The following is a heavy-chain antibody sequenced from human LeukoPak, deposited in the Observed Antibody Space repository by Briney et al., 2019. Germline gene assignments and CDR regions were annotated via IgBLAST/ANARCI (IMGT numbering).Heavy chain of an antibody. CDR2: MNPNSGNT. Sequence: VQVPYQASRYTFTSHDINWVRQATGHALEWMGWMNPNSGNTGYAQKFQGRVTITRNTPISTVYMELSSLRSEDTAVYSCARAAVTTYNAFDIWGQGTMVTVSS. CDR3: ARAAVTTYNAFDI. D-gene: IGHD4-17*01. J-gene: IGHJ3*02. CDR1: RYTFTSHD. V-gene: IGHV1-8*03.